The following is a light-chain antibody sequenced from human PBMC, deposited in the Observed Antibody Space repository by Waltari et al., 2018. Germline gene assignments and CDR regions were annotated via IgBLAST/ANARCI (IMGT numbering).Light chain of an antibody. CDR2: EAS. V-gene: IGKV3-20*01. CDR3: QNHERLPAT. J-gene: IGKJ1*01. CDR1: QNIGRS. Sequence: EIVLTQSPGTLSLSPGERATLSGRASQNIGRSLVWDQHKPGQAPRLLNYEASRRATGIPDRFSGSGSGTDFSLTISRLEPEDFAIYYCQNHERLPATFGQGTKVEIK.